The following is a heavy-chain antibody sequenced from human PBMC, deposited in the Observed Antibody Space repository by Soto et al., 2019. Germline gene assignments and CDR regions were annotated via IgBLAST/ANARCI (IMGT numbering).Heavy chain of an antibody. CDR2: IYRTGST. J-gene: IGHJ4*02. CDR1: GSSFTSNNW. V-gene: IGHV4-4*02. Sequence: SETLSLTCAVSGSSFTSNNWWTWVRQPPGQGLEWIGEIYRTGSTNYNPSLKSRVTISLDKSENQFSLKVTSPTAADTAVYYCASRDPGTSVDYWGQGTLVTVSS. D-gene: IGHD1-7*01. CDR3: ASRDPGTSVDY.